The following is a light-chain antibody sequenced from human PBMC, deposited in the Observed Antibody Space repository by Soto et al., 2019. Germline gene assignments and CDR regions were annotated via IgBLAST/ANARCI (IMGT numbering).Light chain of an antibody. CDR2: GAS. Sequence: DIVLTQSPGTLSLSPGQRATLSCRASQTVTTFYLAWYQQKPGRAPRLLIYGASSRATGIPDRFSGSGSGTDFTLTISRLEPEDCAVYYCQQYGSSSGLTFGGGTKVEL. CDR3: QQYGSSSGLT. CDR1: QTVTTFY. J-gene: IGKJ4*01. V-gene: IGKV3-20*01.